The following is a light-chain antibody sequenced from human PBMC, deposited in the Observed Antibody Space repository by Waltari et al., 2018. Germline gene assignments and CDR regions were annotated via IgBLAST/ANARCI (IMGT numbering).Light chain of an antibody. CDR3: SSYTTTNIVV. CDR2: DVS. J-gene: IGLJ2*01. CDR1: SSDIGAYNF. Sequence: QSALTQPASVSGSPGQSITISCTGSSSDIGAYNFVSWYQQHPGKAPQLMIYDVSKRPSGVPNRFSGSKSGNTASLTIYGLQVEDLSDYFCSSYTTTNIVVFGGGTELTVL. V-gene: IGLV2-14*03.